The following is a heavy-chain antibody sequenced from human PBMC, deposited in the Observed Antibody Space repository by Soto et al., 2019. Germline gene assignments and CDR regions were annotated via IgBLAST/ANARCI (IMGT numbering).Heavy chain of an antibody. J-gene: IGHJ6*02. CDR1: GYTLTSYA. CDR3: ARVCRVHAVYGMDV. V-gene: IGHV1-3*01. D-gene: IGHD6-19*01. CDR2: INAGNGNT. Sequence: GVSAKVCCKASGYTLTSYAMHWARQAPGQRLEWMGWINAGNGNTKYSQKFQGRVTITRDESASTAYMELSSLRSEDTAVYYCARVCRVHAVYGMDVWGQGTTVTVSS.